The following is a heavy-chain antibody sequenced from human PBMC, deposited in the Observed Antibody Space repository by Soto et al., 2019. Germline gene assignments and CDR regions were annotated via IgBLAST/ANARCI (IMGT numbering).Heavy chain of an antibody. V-gene: IGHV3-30-3*01. CDR3: ARDQGGTTLYYHGMDV. D-gene: IGHD1-7*01. Sequence: QVQLVESGGGVVQPGRSLRLSCAASGFTFSSYAMHWVRQAPGQGLEWVALISYDGSNKYYADSVKGRFTISRDNSKNTLYLQMNILRPEDTAVYHCARDQGGTTLYYHGMDVWGQGPTVTVSS. CDR2: ISYDGSNK. J-gene: IGHJ6*02. CDR1: GFTFSSYA.